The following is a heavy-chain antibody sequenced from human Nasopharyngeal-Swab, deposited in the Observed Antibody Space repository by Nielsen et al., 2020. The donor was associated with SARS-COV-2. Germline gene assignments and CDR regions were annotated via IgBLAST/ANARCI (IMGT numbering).Heavy chain of an antibody. J-gene: IGHJ6*02. CDR3: V. CDR1: GFTFNNYN. CDR2: ISSSSSYI. V-gene: IGHV3-21*01. Sequence: GESLKISCAASGFTFNNYNFNWVRQAPGKGLEWVSSISSSSSYIYYADSVKGRFTISRDNAKNSLYLQMNSLRAEDTAVYMDVWGQGTTVTVSS.